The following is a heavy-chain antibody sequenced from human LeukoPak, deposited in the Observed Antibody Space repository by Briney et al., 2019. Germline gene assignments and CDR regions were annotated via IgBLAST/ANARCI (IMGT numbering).Heavy chain of an antibody. J-gene: IGHJ6*02. CDR3: ARYCGGDCYGMDV. Sequence: GGSLRLSCTASGFTFSSYWMSWVRQAPGRGLEWVANIKQDGSEKDYVDSVKGRFTISRDNPKNSLYLQMNSLRAEDTAVYYCARYCGGDCYGMDVWGQGTTVTVSS. CDR2: IKQDGSEK. V-gene: IGHV3-7*01. D-gene: IGHD2-21*02. CDR1: GFTFSSYW.